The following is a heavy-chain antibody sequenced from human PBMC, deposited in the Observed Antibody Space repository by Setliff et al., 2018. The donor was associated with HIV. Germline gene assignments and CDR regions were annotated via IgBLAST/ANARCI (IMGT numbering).Heavy chain of an antibody. D-gene: IGHD3-22*01. CDR2: IYYSGST. J-gene: IGHJ4*02. V-gene: IGHV4-59*08. CDR3: ARQAWHSGRNGYFVDY. CDR1: GGSISSHY. Sequence: KPSETLSLTCTVSGGSISSHYWSWIRQPPGRGLEWIGSIYYSGSTNYNPSLKSRVTISVDTSKNQFSLKLSSATAADTAVYYCARQAWHSGRNGYFVDYWGQGMLVTVSS.